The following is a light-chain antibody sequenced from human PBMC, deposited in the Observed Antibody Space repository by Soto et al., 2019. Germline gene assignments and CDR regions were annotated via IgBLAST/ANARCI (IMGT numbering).Light chain of an antibody. CDR3: QQYGSSPPIT. Sequence: EVVMTQSPATLSVSPGERVTFSCRASQSVTTNLAWYQHKPGQSPRLLISGASTGASGIPPRFSGSGSGTDFTLTISRLEPEDFAVYYCQQYGSSPPITFGPGTKVDIK. V-gene: IGKV3-20*01. CDR2: GAS. CDR1: QSVTTN. J-gene: IGKJ3*01.